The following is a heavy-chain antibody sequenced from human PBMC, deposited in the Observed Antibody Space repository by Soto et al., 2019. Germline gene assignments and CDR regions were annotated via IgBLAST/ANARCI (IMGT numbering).Heavy chain of an antibody. CDR3: LADPNWFDR. V-gene: IGHV3-23*01. Sequence: EVQLLESGGDLVQPGGSLRLSCAASGFNFKNYAMTWVRKAPGKGLEWVSTVYNSGDITHYADSVKGRFTISRDNSQNMVFLQMTSLRVEDTALYYCLADPNWFDRWGQGTMVTVSS. J-gene: IGHJ5*02. CDR2: VYNSGDIT. CDR1: GFNFKNYA.